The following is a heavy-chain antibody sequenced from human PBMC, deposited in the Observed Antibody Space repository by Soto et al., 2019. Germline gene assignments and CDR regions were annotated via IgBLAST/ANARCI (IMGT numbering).Heavy chain of an antibody. CDR1: GYTFTSYH. CDR2: MNPNSGNT. J-gene: IGHJ4*02. Sequence: QVQLVQSGAEVKKPGASVKVSCKASGYTFTSYHINWVRQATGQGPEWMGWMNPNSGNTGYAQKFQGRVTMTRNTSISTAYMEMSSLRSEDTAVYYCARPLHGDYLRFDYWGQGTLVTVSS. V-gene: IGHV1-8*01. D-gene: IGHD4-17*01. CDR3: ARPLHGDYLRFDY.